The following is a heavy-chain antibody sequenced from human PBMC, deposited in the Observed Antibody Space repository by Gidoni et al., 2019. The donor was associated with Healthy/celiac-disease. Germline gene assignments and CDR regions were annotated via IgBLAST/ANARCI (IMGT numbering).Heavy chain of an antibody. CDR1: GRAYSCYY. CDR3: ASSTYYDFWSGYSTGGRYYYGMDV. J-gene: IGHJ6*02. D-gene: IGHD3-3*01. V-gene: IGHV4-34*01. Sequence: QVQLQQWGAGLLKPSETLSLTCAVYGRAYSCYYCSLILLPPGKGLEWIGEINHSGSTNYNPSLKSRVTISVDTSKNQFSLKLSSVTAADTAVYYCASSTYYDFWSGYSTGGRYYYGMDVWGQGTTVTVSS. CDR2: INHSGST.